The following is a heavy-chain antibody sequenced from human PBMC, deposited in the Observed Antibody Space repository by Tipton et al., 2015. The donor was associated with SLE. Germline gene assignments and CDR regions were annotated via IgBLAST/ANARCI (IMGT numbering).Heavy chain of an antibody. CDR3: ARELDAFDI. CDR1: GGSIRSGGYS. J-gene: IGHJ3*02. Sequence: TLSLTCTVSGGSIRSGGYSWNWIRQPAGKGLEWIGRFHSGYTTYNPSLNSRATMSVDTSKNQFSLKLISVTAADTAVYYCARELDAFDIWGQGTMVTVSS. CDR2: FHSGYT. V-gene: IGHV4-61*02.